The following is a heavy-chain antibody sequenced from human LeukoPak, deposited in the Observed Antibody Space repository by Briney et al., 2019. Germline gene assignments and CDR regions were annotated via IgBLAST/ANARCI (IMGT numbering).Heavy chain of an antibody. D-gene: IGHD1-26*01. Sequence: PSETLSLTCTVSGGSISSYYWSWIRQPPGKGLEWIGYIYYSGSTNYNPSLKSRVTISVDTSKNQFSLKLSSVTAADTAVYYCARGWRLLGAFDIWGRGTMVTVSS. CDR2: IYYSGST. CDR3: ARGWRLLGAFDI. V-gene: IGHV4-59*12. CDR1: GGSISSYY. J-gene: IGHJ3*02.